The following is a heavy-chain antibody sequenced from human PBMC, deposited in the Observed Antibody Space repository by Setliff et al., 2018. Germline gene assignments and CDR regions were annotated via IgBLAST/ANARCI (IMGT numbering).Heavy chain of an antibody. D-gene: IGHD3-22*01. CDR1: GYTFTSYG. V-gene: IGHV1-18*01. CDR2: ISAYNGNT. CDR3: ARVGVYYYDSSGYHRSPYYYYYCMDV. J-gene: IGHJ6*02. Sequence: GASVKVSCKASGYTFTSYGISWVRQAPGQGLEWMGWISAYNGNTNYAQKLQGRVTMTTDTSTSTAYMELRSLRSDDTAVYYCARVGVYYYDSSGYHRSPYYYYYCMDVWGQGTTVTVSS.